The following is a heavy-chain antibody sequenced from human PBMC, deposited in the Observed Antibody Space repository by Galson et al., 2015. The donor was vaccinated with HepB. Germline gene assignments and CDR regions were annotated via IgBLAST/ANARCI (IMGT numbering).Heavy chain of an antibody. D-gene: IGHD5-12*01. J-gene: IGHJ4*02. Sequence: SLRLSCAASGFIFSDYDMNWIRQAQGKGLEWVSYISRSSRYTNYADSVKGRFTISRDNAKNSLYLQMNSLRADDTAVYYCARDIVATTDLDYWGQGALVTVSS. CDR3: ARDIVATTDLDY. V-gene: IGHV3-11*05. CDR1: GFIFSDYD. CDR2: ISRSSRYT.